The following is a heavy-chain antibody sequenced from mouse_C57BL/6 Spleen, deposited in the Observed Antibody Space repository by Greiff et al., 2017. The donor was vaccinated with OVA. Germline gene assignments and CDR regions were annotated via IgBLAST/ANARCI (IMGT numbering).Heavy chain of an antibody. Sequence: QVQLQPPWAELVKPGASVKLSCKASGYTFTSYWMHWVKQRPGRGLEWIGRIDPNSGGTKYNEKFKSKATLTVDKPSSTAYMQLGSLTSEDSAVYYCATHYYGSSYPFDYWGQGTTLTVSS. J-gene: IGHJ2*01. CDR1: GYTFTSYW. CDR3: ATHYYGSSYPFDY. V-gene: IGHV1-62-3*01. CDR2: IDPNSGGT. D-gene: IGHD1-1*01.